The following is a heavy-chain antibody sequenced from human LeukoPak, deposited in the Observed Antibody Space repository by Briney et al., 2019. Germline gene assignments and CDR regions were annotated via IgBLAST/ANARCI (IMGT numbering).Heavy chain of an antibody. D-gene: IGHD5-24*01. V-gene: IGHV4-59*01. CDR1: GGSIINYY. CDR3: AKNRNGYNLADFDY. CDR2: IYFSGST. Sequence: SETLSLTCTVSGGSIINYYWSWIRQPPGKGLEWVGYIYFSGSTNYNPSLKSRVTISVDTSKNQFSLKLSSVTAADTAVYYCAKNRNGYNLADFDYRGQGTL. J-gene: IGHJ4*02.